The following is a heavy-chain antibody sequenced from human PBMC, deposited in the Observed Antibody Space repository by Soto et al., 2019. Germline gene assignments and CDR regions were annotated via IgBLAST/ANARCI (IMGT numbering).Heavy chain of an antibody. CDR2: IYYSGST. CDR1: GGSVSSGSYY. CDR3: ARLEVGRRYFFDF. D-gene: IGHD1-1*01. J-gene: IGHJ4*02. V-gene: IGHV4-61*01. Sequence: QVQLQESGPGLVKPSETLSLTCTVSGGSVSSGSYYWSWMRQPPGKGLEWIGYIYYSGSTNYNPSLESRVTISVDTSKNHFSLRLSSVTAADTAIYYCARLEVGRRYFFDFWGQGTLVTVSS.